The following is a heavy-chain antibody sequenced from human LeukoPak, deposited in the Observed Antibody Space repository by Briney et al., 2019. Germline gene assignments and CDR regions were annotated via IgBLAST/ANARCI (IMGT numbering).Heavy chain of an antibody. CDR3: AREYSSSTGKASDY. D-gene: IGHD6-6*01. V-gene: IGHV3-48*01. Sequence: GGSLRLSCAASGFTFSTYSMNWVRQAPGKGLEWVSYISSSSSTIYYADSVKGRFTISRDNAKNSLYLQMNSLRAEDTAVYYCAREYSSSTGKASDYWGQGTLVTVSS. CDR1: GFTFSTYS. J-gene: IGHJ4*02. CDR2: ISSSSSTI.